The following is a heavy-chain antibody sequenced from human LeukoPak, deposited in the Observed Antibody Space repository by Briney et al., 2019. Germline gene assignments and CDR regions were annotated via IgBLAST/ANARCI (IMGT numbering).Heavy chain of an antibody. CDR3: ASYDILTRWFDP. Sequence: SETLSLTCAVYGGSFSGYYWSWIRQPPGKGLEWIEEINHSGSTNYNPSLKSRVTISVDTSKNQFSLKLSSVTAADTAVYYCASYDILTRWFDPWGQGTLVTVSS. J-gene: IGHJ5*02. CDR1: GGSFSGYY. CDR2: INHSGST. D-gene: IGHD3-9*01. V-gene: IGHV4-34*01.